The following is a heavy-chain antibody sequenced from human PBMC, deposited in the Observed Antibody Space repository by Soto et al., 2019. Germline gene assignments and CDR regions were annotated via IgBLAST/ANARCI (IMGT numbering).Heavy chain of an antibody. V-gene: IGHV3-30-3*01. Sequence: QVQLVESGGGVVQPGRSLRLSCAASGFTFSSYAMHWVRQAPGKGLEWVAVISYDGSNKYYADSVKGRFTISRDNSKNTLYLQINSLRAEDTAVYYCARSFLGYCSSTSCDDVDYWGQGTLVTVSS. CDR3: ARSFLGYCSSTSCDDVDY. D-gene: IGHD2-2*01. CDR1: GFTFSSYA. J-gene: IGHJ4*02. CDR2: ISYDGSNK.